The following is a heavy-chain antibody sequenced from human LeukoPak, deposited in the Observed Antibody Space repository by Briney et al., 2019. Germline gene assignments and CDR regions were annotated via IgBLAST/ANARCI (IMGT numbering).Heavy chain of an antibody. J-gene: IGHJ4*02. CDR3: ARHSYYYDSSGYYQSGFIFYFDY. Sequence: GESLKISCKGSGYSFTSYWIGWVRQMPGKGLEWMGIIYPGDSDTRYSPSFQGQVTISADKSISTAYLQWSSLKASDTAMYYCARHSYYYDSSGYYQSGFIFYFDYWGQGTLVTVSS. CDR2: IYPGDSDT. CDR1: GYSFTSYW. V-gene: IGHV5-51*01. D-gene: IGHD3-22*01.